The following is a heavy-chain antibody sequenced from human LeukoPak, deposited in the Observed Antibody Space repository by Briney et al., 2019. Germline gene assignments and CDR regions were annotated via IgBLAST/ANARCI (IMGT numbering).Heavy chain of an antibody. CDR1: GGSISSGDYY. V-gene: IGHV4-30-4*01. D-gene: IGHD6-6*01. CDR2: IYYSGST. J-gene: IGHJ4*02. CDR3: ARGTWSSSIDY. Sequence: ASQTLSLTCTVSGGSISSGDYYWSWIRQPPGKGLEWIGYIYYSGSTYYNPPPKSRLTISGDTSKNQFSLRLSSVTAADTAVYYCARGTWSSSIDYWGQGTLVTVSS.